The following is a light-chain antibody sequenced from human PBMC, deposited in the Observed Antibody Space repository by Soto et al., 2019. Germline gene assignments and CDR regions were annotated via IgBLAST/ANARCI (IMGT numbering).Light chain of an antibody. V-gene: IGKV1-27*01. CDR1: QGISNY. CDR3: QKYDSAPRT. Sequence: DIQMTQSPSSLSASVGDRVTITCRSSQGISNYLAWFQQKPGEVPKLLIYATSTLQSVVPSRFSGSGSGTEFTLTISSLQPEDVATYYCQKYDSAPRTFGGGTKVEIK. J-gene: IGKJ4*01. CDR2: ATS.